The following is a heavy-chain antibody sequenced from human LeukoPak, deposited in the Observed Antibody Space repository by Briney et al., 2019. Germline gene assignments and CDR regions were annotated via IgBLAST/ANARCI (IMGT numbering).Heavy chain of an antibody. CDR1: GFTFSNYW. D-gene: IGHD4-11*01. Sequence: QPGRSLRLSCAASGFTFSNYWMSWVRQAPGKGLEWVANMKEDGSEKNYVDSVKGRFTISRDNAQDSLYLQMNSLRAEDTAAYYCARDRGYSNFDYWGQGTLVTVSS. CDR3: ARDRGYSNFDY. J-gene: IGHJ4*02. CDR2: MKEDGSEK. V-gene: IGHV3-7*01.